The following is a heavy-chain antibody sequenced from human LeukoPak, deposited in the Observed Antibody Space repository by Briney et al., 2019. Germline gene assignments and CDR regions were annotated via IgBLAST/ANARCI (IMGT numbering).Heavy chain of an antibody. J-gene: IGHJ3*01. D-gene: IGHD2-2*01. CDR2: ISSSGSTI. CDR1: GFTFSSYE. V-gene: IGHV3-48*03. CDR3: ARKRGYCSSTSCGWSPGAFDV. Sequence: GGSLRLSCAASGFTFSSYEMNWVRQAPGKGLEWVSYISSSGSTIYYADSVKGRFTISRDNAKNTLYLQMNSLRAEDTAVYYCARKRGYCSSTSCGWSPGAFDVWGQGTMVTVSS.